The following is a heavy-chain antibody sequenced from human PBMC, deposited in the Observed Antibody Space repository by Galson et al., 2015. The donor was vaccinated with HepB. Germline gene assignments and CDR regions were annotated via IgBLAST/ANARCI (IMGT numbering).Heavy chain of an antibody. CDR3: AKSLRHYPYDMDV. Sequence: SLRLSCAASGFIFNNYAMTWVRQPPGKGLEWVSSISGGGGNTFYSESVKGRFTISRDNSKNTLFRQMNSLRADDTAVYSCAKSLRHYPYDMDVWGPGTTVSVSS. V-gene: IGHV3-23*01. CDR2: ISGGGGNT. J-gene: IGHJ6*02. CDR1: GFIFNNYA. D-gene: IGHD1-26*01.